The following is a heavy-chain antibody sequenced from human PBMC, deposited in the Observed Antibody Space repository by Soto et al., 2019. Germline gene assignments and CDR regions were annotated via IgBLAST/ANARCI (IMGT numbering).Heavy chain of an antibody. CDR2: ISVSGSTI. CDR1: GFPFSSYE. Sequence: GGSLKLSCAASGFPFSSYEMNWVRQAPGRGLEWGSYISVSGSTIYYADSVKGRFTISRDNAKDSLYLQMNSLRAEDTAVYYCAREVVVFGVIIPTPMDVWGQGTTVTGSS. CDR3: AREVVVFGVIIPTPMDV. D-gene: IGHD3-22*01. V-gene: IGHV3-48*03. J-gene: IGHJ6*02.